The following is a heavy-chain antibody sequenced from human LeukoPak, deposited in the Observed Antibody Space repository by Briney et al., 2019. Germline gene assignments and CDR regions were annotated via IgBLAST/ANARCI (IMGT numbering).Heavy chain of an antibody. V-gene: IGHV4-59*01. Sequence: PSETLSLTCTVSGGSISIYYWSWIRQPPGKGLEWIGYIYYSGSTKYNPSLKSRVTISVDTSKNQFSLKLSSVTAADTAVYYCARLHDYGGKNFDLWGRGTLVTVSS. CDR3: ARLHDYGGKNFDL. D-gene: IGHD4-23*01. J-gene: IGHJ2*01. CDR1: GGSISIYY. CDR2: IYYSGST.